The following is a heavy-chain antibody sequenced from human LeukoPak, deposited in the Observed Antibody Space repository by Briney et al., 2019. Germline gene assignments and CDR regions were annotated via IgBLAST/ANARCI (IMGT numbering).Heavy chain of an antibody. J-gene: IGHJ5*02. D-gene: IGHD1/OR15-1a*01. CDR1: GGSFSGYY. CDR3: ARLEAFEHNWFDP. V-gene: IGHV4-34*01. CDR2: IYYSGST. Sequence: NPSETLSLTCAVYGGSFSGYYWSWIRQPPGKGLEWIGSIYYSGSTYYNPSLKSRVTISVDTSKNQFSLKQSSVTAADTAVYYCARLEAFEHNWFDPWGQGTLVTVSS.